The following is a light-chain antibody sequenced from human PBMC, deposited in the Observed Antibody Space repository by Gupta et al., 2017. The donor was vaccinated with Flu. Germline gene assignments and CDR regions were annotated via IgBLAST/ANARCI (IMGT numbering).Light chain of an antibody. V-gene: IGKV3-11*01. Sequence: PGERATLSCRASQSLNSYLAWYQQKPGQAPRLLIYDASNRATGIPARFSGSGSGTDFTLTISSLEPEDFAVYYCQQRSNWPTFGQGTKLEIK. CDR1: QSLNSY. CDR3: QQRSNWPT. CDR2: DAS. J-gene: IGKJ2*01.